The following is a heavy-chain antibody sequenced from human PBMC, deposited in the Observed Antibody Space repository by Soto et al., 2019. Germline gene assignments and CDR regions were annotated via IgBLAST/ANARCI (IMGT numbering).Heavy chain of an antibody. CDR1: GGSINSYW. CDR3: ARDIGSFAYGEGY. D-gene: IGHD3-10*01. J-gene: IGHJ4*02. CDR2: VYSSGTT. V-gene: IGHV4-4*07. Sequence: LSLTCSVSGGSINSYWWSWIRQPAGKGLEWIGRVYSSGTTDYNPSLNSRATMSVETSKNQFSLKLSSVTAADTAVYYCARDIGSFAYGEGYWGQGIQVTAPQ.